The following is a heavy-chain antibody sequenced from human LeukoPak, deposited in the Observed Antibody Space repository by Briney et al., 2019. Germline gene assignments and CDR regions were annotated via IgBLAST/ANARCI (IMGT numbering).Heavy chain of an antibody. CDR1: GFTFDDYT. J-gene: IGHJ3*02. CDR3: AKAQDTAMAGDAFDI. CDR2: ISWNSGSI. D-gene: IGHD5-18*01. V-gene: IGHV3-9*01. Sequence: PGGSLRLSCAASGFTFDDYTMHWVRQAPGKGLEWVSGISWNSGSIGYADSVKGRFSISSDNAKNSLYLQMNSLRAEDTALYYCAKAQDTAMAGDAFDIWGQGTMVTVSS.